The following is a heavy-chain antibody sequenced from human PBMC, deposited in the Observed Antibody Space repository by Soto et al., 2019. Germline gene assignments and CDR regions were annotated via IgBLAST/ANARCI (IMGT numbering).Heavy chain of an antibody. CDR1: GFTFSSYW. CDR3: ARGTNRLVAAAGTPVYGMDV. CDR2: INSDGSST. Sequence: GGSLRLSCAASGFTFSSYWMHWVRQAPGKGLVWVSRINSDGSSTSYADSVKGRFTISRDNAKNTLYLQMNSLRAEDTAVYYCARGTNRLVAAAGTPVYGMDVWGQGTTVTVSS. J-gene: IGHJ6*02. D-gene: IGHD6-13*01. V-gene: IGHV3-74*01.